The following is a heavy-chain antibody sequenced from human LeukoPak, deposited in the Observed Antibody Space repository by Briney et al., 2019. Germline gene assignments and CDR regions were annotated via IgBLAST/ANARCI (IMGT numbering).Heavy chain of an antibody. CDR3: AKDLRYSSSWTSGWFDP. CDR1: GYTFTDYY. Sequence: ASVKVSCKASGYTFTDYYMHWVRQAPGLGLEWMGWINPNSGGTNYAQTFQGRVTMTRDTSINTAYMELRRLRPDDTAVYYCAKDLRYSSSWTSGWFDPWGQGTLVTVSA. D-gene: IGHD6-13*01. J-gene: IGHJ5*02. CDR2: INPNSGGT. V-gene: IGHV1-2*02.